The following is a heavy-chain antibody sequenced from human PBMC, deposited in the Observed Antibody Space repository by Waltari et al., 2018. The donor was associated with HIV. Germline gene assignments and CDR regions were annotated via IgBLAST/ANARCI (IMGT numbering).Heavy chain of an antibody. D-gene: IGHD1-26*01. Sequence: EVQLVESGGGLVQHGGSLRLSCAASGLTLSGYWMSWVRQAPGKGLEWVANIKQDGSEKYYVDSVKGRFTISRDNAKNSLYLQMNSLRAEDTAVYYCARESDYYPRYWGQGTLVTVSS. CDR2: IKQDGSEK. CDR1: GLTLSGYW. CDR3: ARESDYYPRY. J-gene: IGHJ4*02. V-gene: IGHV3-7*01.